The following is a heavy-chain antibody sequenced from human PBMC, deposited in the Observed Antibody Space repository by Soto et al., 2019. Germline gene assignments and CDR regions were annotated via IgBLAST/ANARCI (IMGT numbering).Heavy chain of an antibody. Sequence: EVQLEESGGGLVQPGGSLRLACAGSGFKFSSYEMNWVRQAPGKGLEWLSFILHSGDIIYYADSVKGRFTISRDNAKNLLYLHMNTRRVEDTAIYYWATLLSVSDGPVFDQWGQGTLVTVSS. CDR3: ATLLSVSDGPVFDQ. D-gene: IGHD1-26*01. J-gene: IGHJ4*02. CDR2: ILHSGDII. V-gene: IGHV3-48*03. CDR1: GFKFSSYE.